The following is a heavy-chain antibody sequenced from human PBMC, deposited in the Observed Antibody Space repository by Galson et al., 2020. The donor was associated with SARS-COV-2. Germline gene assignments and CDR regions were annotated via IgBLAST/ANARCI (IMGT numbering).Heavy chain of an antibody. Sequence: SGPTLVKPTETLTLTCTFSGFSLTNDKLGVSWIRQPPGKALECLAHIFSSDEKSYSTSLKSRLTISKDTSKSQVVLTMTNMDPVDAATYFCARTNRGDGSPSILYYFDSWGQGTLVTVSS. D-gene: IGHD3-10*01. J-gene: IGHJ4*02. CDR3: ARTNRGDGSPSILYYFDS. CDR2: IFSSDEK. V-gene: IGHV2-26*01. CDR1: GFSLTNDKLG.